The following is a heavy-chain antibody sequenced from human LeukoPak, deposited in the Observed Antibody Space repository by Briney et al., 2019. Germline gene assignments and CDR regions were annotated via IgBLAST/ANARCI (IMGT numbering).Heavy chain of an antibody. D-gene: IGHD1-26*01. CDR1: GYTFTGYN. CDR3: AREIVGATTGAFDI. CDR2: INPNSGGT. V-gene: IGHV1-2*02. J-gene: IGHJ3*02. Sequence: ASVKVSCKASGYTFTGYNMHWMRHAPGQGLELMGWINPNSGGTNYAQKFQGRVTMTRDTSISTAYMELSRLRSDDTAVYYCAREIVGATTGAFDIWGQGTMVTVSS.